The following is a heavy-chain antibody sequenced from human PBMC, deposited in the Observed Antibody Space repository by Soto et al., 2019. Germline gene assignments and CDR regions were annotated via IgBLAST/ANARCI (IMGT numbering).Heavy chain of an antibody. V-gene: IGHV1-69*12. J-gene: IGHJ6*02. Sequence: QVQLEQSGAEVKKPGSSVKVSCKASGGTFRNSAISWVRQAPGQGLEWMGGIMPIFRTPDYAPKFQGRVTSPADESRDTAYMEFSGLRSDDTAVYYCARYNARPQWGGIYYSILDVWGHGTTVTVSS. CDR3: ARYNARPQWGGIYYSILDV. CDR1: GGTFRNSA. CDR2: IMPIFRTP. D-gene: IGHD1-20*01.